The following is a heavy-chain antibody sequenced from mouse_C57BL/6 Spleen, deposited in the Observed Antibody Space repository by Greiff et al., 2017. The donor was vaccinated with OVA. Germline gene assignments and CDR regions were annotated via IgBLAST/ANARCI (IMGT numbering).Heavy chain of an antibody. CDR1: GYTFTSYW. V-gene: IGHV1-52*01. CDR3: AREDSSGYFDY. J-gene: IGHJ2*01. D-gene: IGHD3-2*02. CDR2: IDPSDSET. Sequence: VQLQQPGAELVRPGSSVKLSCKASGYTFTSYWMHWVKQRPIQGLEWIGNIDPSDSETHYNQKFKDKATLTVDKSSSTAYMQLSSLTSEDSAVYYCAREDSSGYFDYWGQGTTLTVSS.